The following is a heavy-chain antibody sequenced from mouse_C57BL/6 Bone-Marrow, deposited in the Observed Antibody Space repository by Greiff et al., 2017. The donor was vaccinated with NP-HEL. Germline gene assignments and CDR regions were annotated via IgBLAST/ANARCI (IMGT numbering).Heavy chain of an antibody. Sequence: QVQLQQSGAELMKPGASVKLSCKATGYTFTGYWIEWVKQRPGHGLEWIGEILPGSGSTNTNEKFKGKATFTAGTSSNTAYMQLSRLTNSDSAIYYCARYFGNYVGYFDVWGTGTTVTVSS. CDR2: ILPGSGST. V-gene: IGHV1-9*01. J-gene: IGHJ1*03. CDR1: GYTFTGYW. CDR3: ARYFGNYVGYFDV. D-gene: IGHD2-1*01.